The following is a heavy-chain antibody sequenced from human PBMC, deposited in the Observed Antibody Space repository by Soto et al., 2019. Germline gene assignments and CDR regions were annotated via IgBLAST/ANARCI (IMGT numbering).Heavy chain of an antibody. V-gene: IGHV5-51*01. CDR2: IYPYDSDT. D-gene: IGHD1-26*01. CDR3: ARHLVGSARGNFDY. Sequence: GASLKISCKTSGYSFTRYWIGWVRQMPGKGMEWMGNIYPYDSDTRYSPSFQGQVTISADTSITTAYLQWSGLRASDTAMYFCARHLVGSARGNFDYWGQGTLVTVSS. J-gene: IGHJ4*01. CDR1: GYSFTRYW.